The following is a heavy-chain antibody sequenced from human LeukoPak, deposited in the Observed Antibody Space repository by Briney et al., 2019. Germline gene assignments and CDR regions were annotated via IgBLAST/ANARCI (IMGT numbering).Heavy chain of an antibody. J-gene: IGHJ4*02. D-gene: IGHD1-26*01. V-gene: IGHV1-18*01. CDR3: ARDGMVVGATYPPFDY. Sequence: ASVKVSCKASGYTFTSYGISWVRQAPGQGLEWMGWISAYNGNTNYAQKLQGGVTMTTDTSTSTAYMELRSLRSDDTAVYYCARDGMVVGATYPPFDYWGQGTLVTVSS. CDR2: ISAYNGNT. CDR1: GYTFTSYG.